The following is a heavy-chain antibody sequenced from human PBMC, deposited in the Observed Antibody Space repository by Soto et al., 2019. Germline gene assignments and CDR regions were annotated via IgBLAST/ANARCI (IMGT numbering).Heavy chain of an antibody. CDR1: GFTFSSYS. CDR3: ARDFNVTMVRGVMFGDYYYYGMDV. V-gene: IGHV3-21*01. Sequence: GGSLRLSCAASGFTFSSYSMNWVRQAPGKGLEWVSSISSSSSYIYYADSVKGRFTISGDNAKNSLYLQMNSLRAEDTAVYYCARDFNVTMVRGVMFGDYYYYGMDVWGQGTTVTVSS. J-gene: IGHJ6*02. D-gene: IGHD3-10*01. CDR2: ISSSSSYI.